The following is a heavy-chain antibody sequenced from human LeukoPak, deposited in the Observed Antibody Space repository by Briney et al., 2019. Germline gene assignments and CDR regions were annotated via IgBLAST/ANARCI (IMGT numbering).Heavy chain of an antibody. V-gene: IGHV3-30-3*01. Sequence: PGRSLRLSCAASGFTFSSYAMHWVRQAPGKGLEWVAVISYDGSNKYYADSVKGRFTISRDNSKNTLYPQMNSLRAEDTAVYYCARGRYSYGYWGQGTLVTVSS. CDR1: GFTFSSYA. CDR3: ARGRYSYGY. J-gene: IGHJ4*02. CDR2: ISYDGSNK. D-gene: IGHD5-18*01.